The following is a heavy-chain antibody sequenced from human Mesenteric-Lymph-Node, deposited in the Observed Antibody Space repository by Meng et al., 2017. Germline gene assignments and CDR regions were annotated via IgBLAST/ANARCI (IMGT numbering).Heavy chain of an antibody. D-gene: IGHD4-17*01. CDR3: ARDDYGDYYYYYYGMDV. Sequence: GSLRLSCTVSGGSISSSSYYWGWIRQPPGKGLEWIGSIYYSGSTYYNPSLKSRVTISVDTSKNQFSLKLSSVTAADTAVYYCARDDYGDYYYYYYGMDVWGQGTTVTVSS. CDR1: GGSISSSSYY. V-gene: IGHV4-39*07. CDR2: IYYSGST. J-gene: IGHJ6*02.